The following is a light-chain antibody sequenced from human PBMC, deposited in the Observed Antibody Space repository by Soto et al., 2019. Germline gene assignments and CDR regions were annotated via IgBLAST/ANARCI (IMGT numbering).Light chain of an antibody. V-gene: IGLV4-69*01. Sequence: QLVLTQSPSASASLGASVKLTCTLSSGHSSYAIAWHQQQPEKGPRYLMKLNSDGSHSKGDGIPDRFSGSSSGAERYLPLSSLQSEDEADYHCQTWGTGILVFGGGTKLTVL. CDR2: LNSDGSH. J-gene: IGLJ2*01. CDR3: QTWGTGILV. CDR1: SGHSSYA.